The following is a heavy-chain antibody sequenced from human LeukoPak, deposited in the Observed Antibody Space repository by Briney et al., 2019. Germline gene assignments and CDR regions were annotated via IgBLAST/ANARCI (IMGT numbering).Heavy chain of an antibody. D-gene: IGHD4-23*01. Sequence: GESLRISCKGFGYSFTSYWISWVRQMPGKGLEWMGRIDPGDSYSKSSPSFQGHVTISADKSISTAFLQWSSLKAAETAKYYCARQKWRGGDSDALDIWGQGTMITVSS. J-gene: IGHJ3*02. CDR3: ARQKWRGGDSDALDI. V-gene: IGHV5-10-1*01. CDR1: GYSFTSYW. CDR2: IDPGDSYS.